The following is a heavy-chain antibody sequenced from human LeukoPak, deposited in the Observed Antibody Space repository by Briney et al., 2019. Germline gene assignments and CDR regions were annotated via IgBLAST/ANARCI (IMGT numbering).Heavy chain of an antibody. J-gene: IGHJ3*02. CDR1: GFTFSSSS. D-gene: IGHD3-22*01. CDR3: ARDYHYNSSEYAFDI. CDR2: ISTSSIYI. Sequence: PGGSLRLSCAASGFTFSSSSMNWVRQAPGKGLEWVSSISTSSIYIYYADSVKGRFTISRDNSKNTLYLQMNSLRAEDTAVYYCARDYHYNSSEYAFDIWGQGTMVTVSS. V-gene: IGHV3-21*01.